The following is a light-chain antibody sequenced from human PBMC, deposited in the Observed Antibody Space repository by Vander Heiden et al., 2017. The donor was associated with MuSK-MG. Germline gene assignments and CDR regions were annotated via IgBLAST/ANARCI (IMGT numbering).Light chain of an antibody. CDR1: QSISSY. J-gene: IGKJ4*01. CDR3: QQSYSTPLT. Sequence: DIQMTQSPSSLSASVGDRVTITCRASQSISSYLNWYQQQPGKAPKLLIYAASSLQSRVPSRCSGSGSGTDFTLTISSLQPEDFATVYCQQSYSTPLTFGGGTKVEIK. CDR2: AAS. V-gene: IGKV1-39*01.